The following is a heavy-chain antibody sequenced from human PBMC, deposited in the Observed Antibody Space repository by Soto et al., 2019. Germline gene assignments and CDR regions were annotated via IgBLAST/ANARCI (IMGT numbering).Heavy chain of an antibody. Sequence: GGSLRLSCAASGFTFSSYWMSWVRQAPGKGLEWVANIKQDGSEKYYVDSVKGRFTISRDNAKNSLYLQMNSLRAEDTAVYYCARDYSSYYYDSRTFDYWGQGTLVTVSS. CDR3: ARDYSSYYYDSRTFDY. J-gene: IGHJ4*02. CDR1: GFTFSSYW. V-gene: IGHV3-7*05. CDR2: IKQDGSEK. D-gene: IGHD3-22*01.